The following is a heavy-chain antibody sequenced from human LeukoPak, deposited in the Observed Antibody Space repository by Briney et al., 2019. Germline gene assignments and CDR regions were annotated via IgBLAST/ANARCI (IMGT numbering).Heavy chain of an antibody. CDR1: GFIFNTFA. CDR3: AKIKYYYDSSGYYYY. V-gene: IGHV3-23*01. D-gene: IGHD3-22*01. CDR2: VSGSGSTT. J-gene: IGHJ4*02. Sequence: GGSLRLSCVASGFIFNTFAMSWVRQAPGKGLEWVSAVSGSGSTTYYADSVKGRFSISRDNPKNTVYLQINNLRAEDTAVYYCAKIKYYYDSSGYYYYWGQGTLVTVSS.